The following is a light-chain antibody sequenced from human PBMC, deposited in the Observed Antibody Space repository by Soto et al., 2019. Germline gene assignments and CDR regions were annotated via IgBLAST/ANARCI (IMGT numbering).Light chain of an antibody. CDR3: KQYGSSAPIP. CDR1: QSVAGN. J-gene: IGKJ5*01. Sequence: LTLSPATLSVSTGKSATLTCRDSQSVAGNLAWHQQKPGQAPRLLIYGASIRATGIPDRCSGSGSETDFTLTSIRLELEDVALYYCKQYGSSAPIPFGKGTRLEIK. CDR2: GAS. V-gene: IGKV3-20*01.